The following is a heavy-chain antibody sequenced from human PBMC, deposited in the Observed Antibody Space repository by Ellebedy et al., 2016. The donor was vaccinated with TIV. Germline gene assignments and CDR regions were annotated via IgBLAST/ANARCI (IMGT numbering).Heavy chain of an antibody. D-gene: IGHD3-16*01. CDR2: IYYSGST. CDR1: GGSISSYY. Sequence: GSLRLSXTVSGGSISSYYWSWIRQPPGKGLEWIGYIYYSGSTNYNPSLKSRVTISVDTSKNQFSLKLSSVTAADTAVYYCAGSTYYDYVWGSYSPRVGGFDPWGQGTLVTVSS. CDR3: AGSTYYDYVWGSYSPRVGGFDP. V-gene: IGHV4-59*01. J-gene: IGHJ5*02.